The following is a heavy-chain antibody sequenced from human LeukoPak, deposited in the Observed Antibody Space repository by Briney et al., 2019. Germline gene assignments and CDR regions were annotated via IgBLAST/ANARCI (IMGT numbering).Heavy chain of an antibody. CDR3: ARAPGYRSFLDY. V-gene: IGHV3-48*03. CDR1: GFTFSSYE. J-gene: IGHJ4*02. D-gene: IGHD6-13*01. CDR2: ISSSGSTI. Sequence: GGSLRLSCAASGFTFSSYEMNWVRQAPGKGLEWVSYISSSGSTIYYADSVKGRFTISRDNAKNSLYLQMNSLRAEDTAVYYCARAPGYRSFLDYWGQGTLVTVSS.